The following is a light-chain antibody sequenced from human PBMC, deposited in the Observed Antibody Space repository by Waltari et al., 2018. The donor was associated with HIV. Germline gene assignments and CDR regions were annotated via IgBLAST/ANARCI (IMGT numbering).Light chain of an antibody. V-gene: IGLV10-54*01. CDR1: RNNVGKQG. CDR3: AAWDTSLNAWV. CDR2: RNN. J-gene: IGLJ3*02. Sequence: QAGLTQPPSESKGLRQTATLTCTGNRNNVGKQGAHRPQIPLGQPPKLPSFRNNNRPSGISERMSASRSGNTAALTITGLQPEDEAGYYCAAWDTSLNAWVLGGGTKLTVL.